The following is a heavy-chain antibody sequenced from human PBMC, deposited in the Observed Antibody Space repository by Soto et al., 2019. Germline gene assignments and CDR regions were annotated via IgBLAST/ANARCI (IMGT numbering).Heavy chain of an antibody. V-gene: IGHV4-4*02. CDR1: GGSISSSNW. CDR2: IFHSGST. Sequence: SETLSLTCAVSGGSISSSNWWSWVRQPPGKGLEWIGEIFHSGSTNYNPSLKSRVTISLDKSKKQFSLKLSSVTAADTAVYYCANGLLRSPHFDNWGQGTLVTVSS. CDR3: ANGLLRSPHFDN. D-gene: IGHD2-15*01. J-gene: IGHJ4*02.